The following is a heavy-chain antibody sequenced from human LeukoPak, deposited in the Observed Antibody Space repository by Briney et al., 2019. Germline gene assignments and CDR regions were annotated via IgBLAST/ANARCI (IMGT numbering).Heavy chain of an antibody. CDR1: GGSLSSYY. D-gene: IGHD5-12*01. V-gene: IGHV4-4*07. J-gene: IGHJ4*02. Sequence: SETLSLTCTVSGGSLSSYYWNWIRQPAGKGLEWIGRIYTSGSTNYNPSLKSRVTMSVDTSKNQFSLKLSSVTVADTAVYYCARYRGASGYHFDYWGQGTLVTVSS. CDR3: ARYRGASGYHFDY. CDR2: IYTSGST.